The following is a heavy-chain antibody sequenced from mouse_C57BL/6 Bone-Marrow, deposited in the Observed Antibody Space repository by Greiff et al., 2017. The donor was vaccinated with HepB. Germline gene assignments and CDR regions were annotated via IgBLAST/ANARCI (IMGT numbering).Heavy chain of an antibody. V-gene: IGHV5-6*01. CDR2: ISSGGSYT. CDR3: ARHTGYDFDY. J-gene: IGHJ2*01. CDR1: GFTFSSYG. Sequence: EVQLQESGGDLVKPGGSLKLSCAASGFTFSSYGMSWVRQTPDKRLEWVATISSGGSYTYYPDSVKGRFTISRDNAKNTLYLQMSSLKSEDTAMYYCARHTGYDFDYWGQGTTLTVSS. D-gene: IGHD2-2*01.